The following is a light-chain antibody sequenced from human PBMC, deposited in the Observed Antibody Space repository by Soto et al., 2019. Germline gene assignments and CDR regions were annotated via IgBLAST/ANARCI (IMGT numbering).Light chain of an antibody. J-gene: IGKJ1*01. Sequence: DIVMTQSPVSLPVTPGEPASISCRSSQSLLHSNGYNYLDYYLQKPGQSPQLLIYLGSSRASGVPDRFSGSGSGTDFTLKISRVEAEDVGVYYCMQALQTPWTFGQGTKV. CDR3: MQALQTPWT. V-gene: IGKV2-28*01. CDR1: QSLLHSNGYNY. CDR2: LGS.